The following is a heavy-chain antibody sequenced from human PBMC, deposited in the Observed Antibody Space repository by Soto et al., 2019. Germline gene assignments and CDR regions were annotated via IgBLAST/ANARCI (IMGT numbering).Heavy chain of an antibody. CDR2: TYYRSKWYN. CDR1: GDSVSSNSAA. V-gene: IGHV6-1*01. D-gene: IGHD2-2*01. J-gene: IGHJ4*02. Sequence: PSQTLSLTCAISGDSVSSNSAAWNWIRQSPSRGLEWLGRTYYRSKWYNDYAVSVKSRITINPDTSKNQFSLQLNSVTPEDTAVYYCARDLPYCSSTSCYASLPYFDYWGQGTLVTVSS. CDR3: ARDLPYCSSTSCYASLPYFDY.